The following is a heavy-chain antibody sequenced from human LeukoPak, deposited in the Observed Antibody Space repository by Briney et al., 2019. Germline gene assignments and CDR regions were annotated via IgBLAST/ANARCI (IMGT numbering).Heavy chain of an antibody. J-gene: IGHJ4*02. CDR1: GYTFTSYG. CDR2: ISAYNGNT. D-gene: IGHD2-15*01. CDR3: ARDCSGGSCYSAFDY. Sequence: ASVKVSCKASGYTFTSYGISWVRQAPGQGLEWMGWISAYNGNTNYAQKLQGRVTMTTDTSTSTAYMELRSLRSDDTAAYYCARDCSGGSCYSAFDYWGQGTLVTVSS. V-gene: IGHV1-18*01.